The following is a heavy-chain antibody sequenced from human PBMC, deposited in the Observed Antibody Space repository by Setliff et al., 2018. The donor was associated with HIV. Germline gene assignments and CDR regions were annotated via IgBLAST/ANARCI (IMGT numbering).Heavy chain of an antibody. CDR1: GGTFSSYA. J-gene: IGHJ4*02. CDR2: IIPIFGTA. D-gene: IGHD3-22*01. V-gene: IGHV1-69*05. Sequence: GASVKVSCKASGGTFSSYAISWVRQAPGQGLEWMGGIIPIFGTANYAQKFQGRVTITTDESTSTAYMELSSLRSEDTAVYYCARDLKSYDINGWGAYYFHFWGQGTLVTVSS. CDR3: ARDLKSYDINGWGAYYFHF.